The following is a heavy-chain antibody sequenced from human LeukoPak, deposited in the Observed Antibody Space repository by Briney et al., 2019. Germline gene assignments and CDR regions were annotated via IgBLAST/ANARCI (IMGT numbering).Heavy chain of an antibody. CDR1: GGSISGYY. Sequence: SETLSLTCTVSGGSISGYYWTWIRQPAGKGLEWIGRIYTSGSTNYNPSLKSRVTMSVDTSKNQFSLKLSSVTAADTAVYYCAMTFITMVRGVIIGGNFDYWGQGTLVTVSS. CDR3: AMTFITMVRGVIIGGNFDY. CDR2: IYTSGST. J-gene: IGHJ4*02. D-gene: IGHD3-10*01. V-gene: IGHV4-4*07.